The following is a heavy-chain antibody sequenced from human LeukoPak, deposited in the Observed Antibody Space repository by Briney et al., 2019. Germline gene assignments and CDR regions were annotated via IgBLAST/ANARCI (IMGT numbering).Heavy chain of an antibody. CDR2: IFYSGST. D-gene: IGHD3-9*01. V-gene: IGHV4-39*07. Sequence: SETLSLTCTVSSGSISTSNYYWGWVRQPPGKALEWIGNIFYSGSTYYSPSLKSRVTISVDTSKNQFSLKLSSVTAADTAVYYCARVQQYYDILTGYLNWFDPWGQGTLVTVSS. CDR3: ARVQQYYDILTGYLNWFDP. CDR1: SGSISTSNYY. J-gene: IGHJ5*02.